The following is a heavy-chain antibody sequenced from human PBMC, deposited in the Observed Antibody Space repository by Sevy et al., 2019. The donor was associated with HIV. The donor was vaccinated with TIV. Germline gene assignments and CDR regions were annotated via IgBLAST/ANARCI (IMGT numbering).Heavy chain of an antibody. J-gene: IGHJ6*02. CDR3: ARGRRLGFPSLYTYYYYGMDV. D-gene: IGHD3-16*01. Sequence: SQTLSLTCAVYGGSFSGYYWSWIRQPQGKGLEWMGEINHSVSTNYNPSLKSRVTISVDTSKNRFSLKLSSVTAAETAVYYCARGRRLGFPSLYTYYYYGMDVWGQGTTVTVSS. CDR2: INHSVST. CDR1: GGSFSGYY. V-gene: IGHV4-34*01.